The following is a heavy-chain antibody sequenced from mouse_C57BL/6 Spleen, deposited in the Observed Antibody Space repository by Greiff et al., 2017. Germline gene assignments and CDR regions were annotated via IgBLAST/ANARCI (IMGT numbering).Heavy chain of an antibody. D-gene: IGHD1-1*01. Sequence: ESGPGLVKPSQSLSLTCSVTGYSITSGYYWNWIRQFPGNKLEWMGYISYDGSNNYNPSLKNRIPITRDTSKNQFFLKLNSVTTEDTATYYCGGVSGSNYDWYFDVWGTGTTVTVSS. CDR1: GYSITSGYY. CDR2: ISYDGSN. CDR3: GGVSGSNYDWYFDV. V-gene: IGHV3-6*01. J-gene: IGHJ1*03.